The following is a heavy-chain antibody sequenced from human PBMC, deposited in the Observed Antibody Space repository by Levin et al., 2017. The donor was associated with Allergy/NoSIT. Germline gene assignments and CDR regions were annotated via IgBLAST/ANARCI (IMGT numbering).Heavy chain of an antibody. CDR3: ARHESGSYFLWRY. J-gene: IGHJ4*02. CDR2: IYYSGST. D-gene: IGHD1-26*01. CDR1: GGSISGSY. Sequence: PSETLSLTCTVSGGSISGSYWSWIRQPPGKGLEWIGYIYYSGSTRYNPSLKSRVTMSVDTSKNQFSLKLSSVTAADTAVYYCARHESGSYFLWRYWGQGALVTVSS. V-gene: IGHV4-59*08.